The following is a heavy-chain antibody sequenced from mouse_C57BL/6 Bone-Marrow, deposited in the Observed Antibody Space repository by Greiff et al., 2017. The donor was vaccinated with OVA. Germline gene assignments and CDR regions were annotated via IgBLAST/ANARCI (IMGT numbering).Heavy chain of an antibody. CDR3: ARGGQLRLWFAY. CDR1: GYTFTTYP. CDR2: FHPYNDDT. V-gene: IGHV1-47*01. Sequence: VQVVESGAELVKPGASVKMSCKASGYTFTTYPIEWMKQNHGKSLEWIGNFHPYNDDTKYNEKFKGKATLTVEKSSSTVYLELSRLTSDDSAVYYCARGGQLRLWFAYWGQGTLVTVSA. J-gene: IGHJ3*01. D-gene: IGHD3-2*02.